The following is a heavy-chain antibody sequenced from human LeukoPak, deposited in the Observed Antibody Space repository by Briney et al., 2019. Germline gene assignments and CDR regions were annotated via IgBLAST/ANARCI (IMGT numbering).Heavy chain of an antibody. CDR1: GGSISSYY. J-gene: IGHJ5*02. CDR3: ARLQGYDIFAPRRWFDP. V-gene: IGHV4-59*08. CDR2: IYYSGST. Sequence: PSETLSLTCTVSGGSISSYYWSWIRQPPGKGLEWIGYIYYSGSTNYNPSLKSRVTISVDTSKNQFSLKLSSVTAADTAVYYCARLQGYDIFAPRRWFDPWGQGTLVTVSS. D-gene: IGHD3-9*01.